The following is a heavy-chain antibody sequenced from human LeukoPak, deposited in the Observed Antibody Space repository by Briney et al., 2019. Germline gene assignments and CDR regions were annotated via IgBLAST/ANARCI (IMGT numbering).Heavy chain of an antibody. Sequence: GGSLRLSCAASGFTFSSYAMHWVRQAPGKGLEWVAVISYDGSNKYYADSVKGRFTISRDNSKNTLYLQMNSLRAEDTAVYYCARDHQRPYYDFWSGYFPKYWGQGTLVTVSS. D-gene: IGHD3-3*01. CDR1: GFTFSSYA. J-gene: IGHJ4*02. CDR3: ARDHQRPYYDFWSGYFPKY. CDR2: ISYDGSNK. V-gene: IGHV3-30*04.